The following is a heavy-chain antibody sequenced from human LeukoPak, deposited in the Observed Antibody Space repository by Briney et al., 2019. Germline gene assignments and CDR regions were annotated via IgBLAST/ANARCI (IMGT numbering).Heavy chain of an antibody. J-gene: IGHJ6*02. Sequence: APVKVSCKASGYTFTSYYMHWVRQAPGQGLEWMGIINPSGGSTSYAQKFQGRVTMTRDTSTSTVYMELSSLRSEDTAVYYCARGTGSYYYYYGMDVWGQGTTVTVSS. CDR3: ARGTGSYYYYYGMDV. V-gene: IGHV1-46*03. CDR2: INPSGGST. CDR1: GYTFTSYY. D-gene: IGHD3-10*01.